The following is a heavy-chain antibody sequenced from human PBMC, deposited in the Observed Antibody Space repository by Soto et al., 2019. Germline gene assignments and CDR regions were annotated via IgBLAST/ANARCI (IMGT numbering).Heavy chain of an antibody. V-gene: IGHV3-9*01. CDR2: ISWSTSSI. J-gene: IGHJ4*02. CDR3: GKASSSNSWSPIDY. Sequence: SLRLSCVASGFTFDDYAMHWVRQIPGKGLQWVSGISWSTSSIGYGASLRGRFLISRDNANNSLYLQMNDLRPEDTALYYCGKASSSNSWSPIDYWGQGTMVNVSS. D-gene: IGHD3-3*01. CDR1: GFTFDDYA.